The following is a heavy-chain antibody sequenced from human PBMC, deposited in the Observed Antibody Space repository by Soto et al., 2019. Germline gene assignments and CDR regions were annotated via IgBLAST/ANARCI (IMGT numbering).Heavy chain of an antibody. CDR2: IYYSGST. D-gene: IGHD3-22*01. Sequence: PSETLSLTCTVSGGSISSYYWSWIRQPPGKGLEWIGYIYYSGSTNYNPSLKSRVTISVDTSKNQFSLKLSSVTAADTAVYYCASLTYYDSSGYYYPGNWFDPWGQGTPVTVYS. CDR3: ASLTYYDSSGYYYPGNWFDP. V-gene: IGHV4-59*01. CDR1: GGSISSYY. J-gene: IGHJ5*02.